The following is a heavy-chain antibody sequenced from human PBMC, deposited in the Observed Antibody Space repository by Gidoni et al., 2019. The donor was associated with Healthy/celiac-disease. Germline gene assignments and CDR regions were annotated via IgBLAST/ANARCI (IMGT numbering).Heavy chain of an antibody. V-gene: IGHV3-33*01. CDR2: IWYDGSNK. D-gene: IGHD3-3*01. CDR1: GFTFRSYG. CDR3: ARGSYYDFWSGYQGNYFDY. J-gene: IGHJ4*02. Sequence: QVQLVESGGGVVQPGWSLRLSCSASGFTFRSYGMTWVRKAPGKGLEWVAVIWYDGSNKYYADSVKGRFTISRDNSKNTLYLQMNSLRAEDTAVYYCARGSYYDFWSGYQGNYFDYWGQGTLVTVSS.